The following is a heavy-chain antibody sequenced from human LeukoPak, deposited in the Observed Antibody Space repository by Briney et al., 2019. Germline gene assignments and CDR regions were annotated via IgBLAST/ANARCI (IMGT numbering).Heavy chain of an antibody. V-gene: IGHV3-7*01. J-gene: IGHJ4*02. Sequence: ARSLRLSCAPSRLTFNSYCLTWDRPAPGKGLGWVANIQEVVSENYYVDSVKGRFIIARDNAKNSWHLQMNSLRAEDTAVYYCARVRKLRTRGVMDPLDYGGQGTLVTVSS. CDR2: IQEVVSEN. D-gene: IGHD3-10*01. CDR3: ARVRKLRTRGVMDPLDY. CDR1: RLTFNSYC.